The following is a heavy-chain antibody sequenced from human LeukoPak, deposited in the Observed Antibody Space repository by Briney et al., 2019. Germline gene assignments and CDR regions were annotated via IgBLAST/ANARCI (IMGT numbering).Heavy chain of an antibody. CDR3: ARGVVVVAANDY. Sequence: GGSLRLSCAASGFTFSSYEMNWVRQAPGKGLEWVSYISSSGSTIYYADSVKGRFTISRDNAKNSLYLQMNRLRAEDTAVYYCARGVVVVAANDYWGQGTLVTVSS. CDR1: GFTFSSYE. CDR2: ISSSGSTI. D-gene: IGHD2-15*01. J-gene: IGHJ4*02. V-gene: IGHV3-48*03.